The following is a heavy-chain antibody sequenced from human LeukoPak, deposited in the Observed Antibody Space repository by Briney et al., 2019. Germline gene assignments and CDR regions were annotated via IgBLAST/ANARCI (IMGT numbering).Heavy chain of an antibody. CDR1: GFTLSSYG. D-gene: IGHD1-7*01. Sequence: GGSLRLSCAASGFTLSSYGMHWVRRAPGKGLEWVAVIWYDGSNKYYAGSVKGRFTISRDNSKNTLYLQMNSLRAEDTAVYYCARDGTGNSGDYWGQGTLVTVSS. CDR2: IWYDGSNK. CDR3: ARDGTGNSGDY. J-gene: IGHJ4*02. V-gene: IGHV3-33*01.